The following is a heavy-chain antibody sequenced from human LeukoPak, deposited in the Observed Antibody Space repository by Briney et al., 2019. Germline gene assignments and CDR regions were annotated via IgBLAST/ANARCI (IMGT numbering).Heavy chain of an antibody. J-gene: IGHJ3*02. V-gene: IGHV4-59*01. D-gene: IGHD5-18*01. CDR3: ARSEYSYGADAFDI. CDR1: GGSISSYY. Sequence: PSETLSLTCTVSGGSISSYYWSWIRQPPGKGLEWIGYIYYSGSTNYSPSLKSRVTISVDTSKNQFSLKLSSETAADTAVYYCARSEYSYGADAFDIWGQGTMVTVSS. CDR2: IYYSGST.